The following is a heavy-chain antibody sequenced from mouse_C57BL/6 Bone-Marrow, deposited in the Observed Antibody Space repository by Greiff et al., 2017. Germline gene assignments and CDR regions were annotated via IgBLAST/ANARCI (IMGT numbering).Heavy chain of an antibody. V-gene: IGHV14-4*01. CDR3: TTDGYNTNAMDY. CDR2: LDPENGDT. D-gene: IGHD2-3*01. Sequence: VQLQQSGAELVRPGASVKLSCTASGFNIKDDYMHWVKQRPEQGLEWIGWLDPENGDTEYASKFQGKATITADTSSNTAYLQLSSMTSEDTAVYYCTTDGYNTNAMDYWGQGTSVTVSS. CDR1: GFNIKDDY. J-gene: IGHJ4*01.